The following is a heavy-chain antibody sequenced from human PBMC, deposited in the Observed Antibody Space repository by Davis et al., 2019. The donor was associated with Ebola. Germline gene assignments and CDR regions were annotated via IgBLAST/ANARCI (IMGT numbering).Heavy chain of an antibody. D-gene: IGHD6-13*01. CDR1: GGTFSSYA. Sequence: ASVKVSCKASGGTFSSYAISWVRQAPGQGLEWMGWINPNSGGTNYAQKFQGWVTMTRETSISTAYMELGRLRSDDTAVYYCAREGIAAAGRGLRYYYYGMDVWGQGTTVTVSS. CDR2: INPNSGGT. J-gene: IGHJ6*02. V-gene: IGHV1-2*04. CDR3: AREGIAAAGRGLRYYYYGMDV.